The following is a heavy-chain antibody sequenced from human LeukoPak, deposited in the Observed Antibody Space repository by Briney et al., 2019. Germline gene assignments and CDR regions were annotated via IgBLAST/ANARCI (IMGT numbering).Heavy chain of an antibody. CDR3: TSGKQWLQGY. Sequence: GGSLRLSCAASGFTFSSYAMSWVRQAPGKGLEWVSAISGSGGSTYYADSVKGRFTISRDDSKNTAYLQMNSLKTEDTAVYYCTSGKQWLQGYWGQGTLVTVSS. CDR2: ISGSGGST. CDR1: GFTFSSYA. D-gene: IGHD5-24*01. V-gene: IGHV3-23*01. J-gene: IGHJ4*02.